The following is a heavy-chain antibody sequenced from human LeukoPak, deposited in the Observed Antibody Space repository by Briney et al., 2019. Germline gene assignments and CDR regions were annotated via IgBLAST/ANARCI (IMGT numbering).Heavy chain of an antibody. Sequence: GGSLRLSCAASGFTFSSYAMSWVRQAPGKGLEWVSAISDSGGSTYYANSVRGRFTVSRDNAKNTLYLQMNSLRAEDTAVYYCAKSDYGDLVYYYGMDVWGQGTTVTVSS. J-gene: IGHJ6*02. V-gene: IGHV3-23*01. D-gene: IGHD4-17*01. CDR2: ISDSGGST. CDR1: GFTFSSYA. CDR3: AKSDYGDLVYYYGMDV.